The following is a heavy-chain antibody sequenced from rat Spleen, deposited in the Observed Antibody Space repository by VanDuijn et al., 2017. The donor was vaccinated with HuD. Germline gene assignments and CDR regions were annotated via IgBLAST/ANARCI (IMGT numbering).Heavy chain of an antibody. CDR1: GFTFSNFP. V-gene: IGHV5-25*01. CDR3: ARHGNNYGWFAY. J-gene: IGHJ3*01. D-gene: IGHD1-10*01. Sequence: EVQLVESGGDLVQPGRSVRLSCAASGFTFSNFPMAWVRQAPTKGLEWVASISTGGGNTYYRDSVKGRFTISRDNAKSTLYLQMDSLRSEDTATYYCARHGNNYGWFAYWGQGTLVTVSS. CDR2: ISTGGGNT.